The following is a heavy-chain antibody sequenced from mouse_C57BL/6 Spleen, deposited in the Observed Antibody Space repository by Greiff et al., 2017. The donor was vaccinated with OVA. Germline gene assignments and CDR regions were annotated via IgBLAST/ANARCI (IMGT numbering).Heavy chain of an antibody. CDR1: GYTFTSYT. CDR2: INPSSGYT. CDR3: AREEDGYYTDYFDY. J-gene: IGHJ2*01. Sequence: QVQLKQSGAELARPGASVKMSCKASGYTFTSYTMHWVKRRPGQGLEWIGYINPSSGYTKYNQKFKDKATLTADKSSSTAYMQLSSLTSEDSAVYYCAREEDGYYTDYFDYWGQGTTLTVSS. V-gene: IGHV1-4*01. D-gene: IGHD2-3*01.